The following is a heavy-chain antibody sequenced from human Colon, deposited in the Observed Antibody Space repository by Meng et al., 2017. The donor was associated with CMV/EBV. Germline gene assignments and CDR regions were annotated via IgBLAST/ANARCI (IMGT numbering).Heavy chain of an antibody. CDR1: GGSFSNYF. J-gene: IGHJ5*02. CDR2: IRHSGYT. V-gene: IGHV4-34*02. D-gene: IGHD1-26*01. CDR3: AGGTSEAWELLHS. Sequence: QVQLQQWGAGLLTPSEXLFLTCDVHGGSFSNYFWTWIRQPPGKGLEWIGEIRHSGYTSYNPSLKSRVTISIDTSKNQFSLNLNSLTAADTAVYFCAGGTSEAWELLHSWGQGTLVTVSS.